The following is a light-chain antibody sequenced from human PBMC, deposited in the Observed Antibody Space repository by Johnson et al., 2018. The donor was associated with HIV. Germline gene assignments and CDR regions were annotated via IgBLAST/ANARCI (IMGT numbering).Light chain of an antibody. Sequence: HSVLTQPPSVSAAPGQKVTISCSGSSSNIGNNYVSWYQQLPGTAPKLLIYENNKRPSGIPDRFSASKSGTSATLGITGLQTGDEADYYCGTWDSSLSAVVFGTGTKVTVL. CDR3: GTWDSSLSAVV. CDR2: ENN. V-gene: IGLV1-51*02. CDR1: SSNIGNNY. J-gene: IGLJ1*01.